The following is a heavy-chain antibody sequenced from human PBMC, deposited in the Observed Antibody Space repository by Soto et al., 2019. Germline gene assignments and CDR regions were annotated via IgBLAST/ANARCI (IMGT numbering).Heavy chain of an antibody. J-gene: IGHJ6*02. D-gene: IGHD6-13*01. CDR3: ARDGTYSSSWYSEVSGFGKYGMDV. V-gene: IGHV1-2*02. CDR2: INPNSGGT. CDR1: GYTFTGYY. Sequence: ASVKVSCKASGYTFTGYYMRWVRQAPGQGLEWMGWINPNSGGTNYAQKFQGRVTMTRDTSISTAYMELSRLRSDDTAVYYCARDGTYSSSWYSEVSGFGKYGMDVWGQGTTVTVSS.